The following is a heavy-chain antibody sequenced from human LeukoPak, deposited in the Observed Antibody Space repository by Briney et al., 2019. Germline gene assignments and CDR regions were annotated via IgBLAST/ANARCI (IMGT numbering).Heavy chain of an antibody. D-gene: IGHD5-18*01. V-gene: IGHV1-18*01. CDR2: ISAYNGNT. Sequence: ASVKVSCKASGYTFTNYGISWVRQASGQGLEWMGWISAYNGNTNDAQKVQGRVTMTTDTSTSTAYMELRSLRSDDTAVYYCARDVAYSYVTGYWGQGTLVTVSS. J-gene: IGHJ4*02. CDR1: GYTFTNYG. CDR3: ARDVAYSYVTGY.